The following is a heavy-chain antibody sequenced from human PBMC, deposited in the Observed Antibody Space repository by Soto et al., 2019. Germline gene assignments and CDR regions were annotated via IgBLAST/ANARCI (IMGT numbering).Heavy chain of an antibody. CDR3: ARDQTLGWFGELLFSSFFDY. Sequence: ASVKVSCKASGYTFTSYGISWVRQAPGQGLEWMGWISAYNGNTNYAQKLQGRVTMTTDTSTSTAYMELRSLGSDDTAVYYCARDQTLGWFGELLFSSFFDYWGQGTLVTVS. CDR1: GYTFTSYG. V-gene: IGHV1-18*01. CDR2: ISAYNGNT. J-gene: IGHJ4*02. D-gene: IGHD3-10*01.